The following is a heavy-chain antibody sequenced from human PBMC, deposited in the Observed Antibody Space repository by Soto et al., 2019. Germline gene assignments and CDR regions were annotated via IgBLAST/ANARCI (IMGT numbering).Heavy chain of an antibody. CDR1: GFTFSSYS. D-gene: IGHD6-19*01. CDR2: ISSSSSYI. CDR3: ARDPSGVIAVAGLDAFDI. Sequence: GGSLRLSCAASGFTFSSYSMNWVRQAPGKGLEWVSSISSSSSYIYYADSVKGRFTISRDNAKNSLYLQMNSLRAEDTAVYYCARDPSGVIAVAGLDAFDIWGQGTIVTVSS. V-gene: IGHV3-21*01. J-gene: IGHJ3*02.